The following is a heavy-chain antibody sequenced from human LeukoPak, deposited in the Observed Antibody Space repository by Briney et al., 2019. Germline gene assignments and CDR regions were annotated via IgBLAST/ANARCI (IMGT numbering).Heavy chain of an antibody. Sequence: SVKVSCTASGGTFSSYAISWVRQAPGQGLEWMGGIIPIFGTANYAQKFQGRVTITADESTSTAYMELSSLRSEDTAVYYCARDRSYVPAAKSLYYYYYGMDVWGQGTTVTVSS. J-gene: IGHJ6*02. V-gene: IGHV1-69*01. D-gene: IGHD2-2*01. CDR2: IIPIFGTA. CDR1: GGTFSSYA. CDR3: ARDRSYVPAAKSLYYYYYGMDV.